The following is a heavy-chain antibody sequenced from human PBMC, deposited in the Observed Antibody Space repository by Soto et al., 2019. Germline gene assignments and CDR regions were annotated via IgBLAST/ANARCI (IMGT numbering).Heavy chain of an antibody. D-gene: IGHD3-22*01. CDR1: GFTFSSYS. V-gene: IGHV3-48*02. Sequence: LRLSCAASGFTFSSYSMNWVRQAPGKGLGGVSYISSSSSTIYYADSVKGRFTIFRDNAKNSLYLQMNSLRDEDTAVYYWAGDYYDSSGYYVARYYYYGMDVWGQGTTVTVSS. J-gene: IGHJ6*02. CDR2: ISSSSSTI. CDR3: AGDYYDSSGYYVARYYYYGMDV.